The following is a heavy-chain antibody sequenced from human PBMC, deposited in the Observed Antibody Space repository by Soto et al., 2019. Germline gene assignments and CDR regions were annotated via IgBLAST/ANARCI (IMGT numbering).Heavy chain of an antibody. CDR2: IYYSGST. CDR3: ARQGVVRGVIV. J-gene: IGHJ4*02. CDR1: GGSISSSSYY. V-gene: IGHV4-39*01. D-gene: IGHD3-10*01. Sequence: PSETLSLTCTVSGGSISSSSYYWGWIRQPPGKGLEWIGSIYYSGSTYYNPSLKSRVTISVDTSKNQFSLKLSSVTAADTAVYYCARQGVVRGVIVWGQGTLVTVSS.